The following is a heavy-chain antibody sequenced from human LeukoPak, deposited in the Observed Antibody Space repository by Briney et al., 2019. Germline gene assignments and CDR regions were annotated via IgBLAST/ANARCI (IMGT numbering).Heavy chain of an antibody. CDR2: ISGSGDST. V-gene: IGHV3-23*01. CDR3: AKDPLLRYFDWSSYYFDY. Sequence: GGSLRLSCAASGFTFSSYAMSWVRQAPGKGLEWVSAISGSGDSTCYADSVKGRFTISRDNSKNTLYLQMNSLRAEDTAVYYCAKDPLLRYFDWSSYYFDYWGQGTLVTVSS. J-gene: IGHJ4*02. CDR1: GFTFSSYA. D-gene: IGHD3-9*01.